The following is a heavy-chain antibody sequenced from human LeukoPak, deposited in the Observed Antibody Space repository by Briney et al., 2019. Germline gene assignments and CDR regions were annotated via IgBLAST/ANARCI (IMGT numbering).Heavy chain of an antibody. CDR1: GVSISSYY. D-gene: IGHD6-19*01. CDR2: IYYSGST. V-gene: IGHV4-59*08. CDR3: ARRIWADWYFDL. Sequence: SEPLSLTCTVSGVSISSYYWRWLRQPPGKGLEGIGYIYYSGSTTYNPSLKSRVTISVDTSKNQFSLKLSSVTAADTGVYYCARRIWADWYFDLWGRGTLVTVSS. J-gene: IGHJ2*01.